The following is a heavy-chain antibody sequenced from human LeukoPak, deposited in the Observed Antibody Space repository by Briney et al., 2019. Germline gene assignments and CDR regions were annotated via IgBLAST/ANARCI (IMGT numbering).Heavy chain of an antibody. J-gene: IGHJ4*02. CDR1: GFTFSSYS. D-gene: IGHD6-13*01. CDR3: AKDIYSSSWYYFDY. Sequence: KAGGSLRLSCAASGFTFSSYSMNWVRQAPGKGLEWVSSISSSSSYIYYADSVKGRFTISRDNAKNSLYLQMNSLRAEDTALYFCAKDIYSSSWYYFDYWGQGTLVTVSS. CDR2: ISSSSSYI. V-gene: IGHV3-21*04.